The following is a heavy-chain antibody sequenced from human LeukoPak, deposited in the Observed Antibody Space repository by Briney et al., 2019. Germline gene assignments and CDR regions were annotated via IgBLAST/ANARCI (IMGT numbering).Heavy chain of an antibody. CDR1: GFTFSSYA. CDR2: ISYDGSNK. D-gene: IGHD3-10*01. V-gene: IGHV3-30-3*01. CDR3: ARDVGSGSYYNDGYFDY. J-gene: IGHJ4*02. Sequence: GRSLRLSCAASGFTFSSYAMHWVRQAPGKGLEWVAVISYDGSNKYYADSVKGRFTISRDNSKNTPYLQMNSLRAEDTAVYYCARDVGSGSYYNDGYFDYWGQGTLVTVSS.